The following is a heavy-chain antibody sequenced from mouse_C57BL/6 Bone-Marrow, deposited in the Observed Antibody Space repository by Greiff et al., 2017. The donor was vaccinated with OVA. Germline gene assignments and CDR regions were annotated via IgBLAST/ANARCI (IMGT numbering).Heavy chain of an antibody. D-gene: IGHD1-1*01. V-gene: IGHV5-9-1*02. J-gene: IGHJ2*01. CDR2: ISSGGDYI. Sequence: EVMLVESGEGLVKPGGSLKLSCAASGFTFSSYAMSWVRQTPEKRLEWVAYISSGGDYIYYADTVKGRFTISRDNARNTLYLQMSSLKSEDTAMYYCTREGGITTVVATRYFDYWGQGTTLTVSS. CDR3: TREGGITTVVATRYFDY. CDR1: GFTFSSYA.